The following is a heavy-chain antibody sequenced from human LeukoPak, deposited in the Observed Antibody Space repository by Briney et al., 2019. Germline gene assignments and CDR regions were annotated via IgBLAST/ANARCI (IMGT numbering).Heavy chain of an antibody. V-gene: IGHV3-48*03. CDR3: AREELRYSSGSSHSYFDY. J-gene: IGHJ4*02. D-gene: IGHD6-19*01. CDR2: ISSSGSTI. Sequence: GGSLRLSCAASGLTFSSYEMNWVRQAPGKGLEWVSYISSSGSTIYYADSAKGRFTISRDNAKNSLYLQMDSLRAEDTAVYYCAREELRYSSGSSHSYFDYWGQGTLVTVSS. CDR1: GLTFSSYE.